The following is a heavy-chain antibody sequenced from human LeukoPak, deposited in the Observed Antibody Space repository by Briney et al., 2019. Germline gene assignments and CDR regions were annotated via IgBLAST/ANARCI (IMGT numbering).Heavy chain of an antibody. CDR1: GFTFSSYA. Sequence: GGSLRLSCAASGFTFSSYAMHWVRQAPGKGLEWVAVISYDGSNKYYADSVKGRFTISRDNSKNTLYLQMNSLRAEDTAVYYCARVAEYYYYYYYMDVWGKGTTVTVSS. J-gene: IGHJ6*03. V-gene: IGHV3-30*04. CDR2: ISYDGSNK. D-gene: IGHD2-21*01. CDR3: ARVAEYYYYYYYMDV.